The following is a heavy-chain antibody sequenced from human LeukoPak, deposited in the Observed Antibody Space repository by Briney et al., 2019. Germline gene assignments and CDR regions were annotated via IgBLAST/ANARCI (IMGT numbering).Heavy chain of an antibody. CDR2: ISAYNGNT. J-gene: IGHJ4*02. Sequence: GASVKVSRTASGYTFITHGLTWVRQAPGQGLEWMGWISAYNGNTIYAQTLQDRLTMTTDTSTSTAYMELRSLRSDDTAVYYCARGRLRYLDWTRAYSDYWGQGTLVTVSS. V-gene: IGHV1-18*01. D-gene: IGHD3-9*01. CDR1: GYTFITHG. CDR3: ARGRLRYLDWTRAYSDY.